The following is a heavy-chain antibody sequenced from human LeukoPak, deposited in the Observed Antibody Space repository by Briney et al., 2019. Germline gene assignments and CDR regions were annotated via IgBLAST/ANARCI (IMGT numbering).Heavy chain of an antibody. D-gene: IGHD2-21*02. CDR3: AREHGGSDYFFDF. V-gene: IGHV3-23*01. J-gene: IGHJ4*02. Sequence: PGGSLRLSCVVSGFTFSSYAMSWVRQAPGKGLERVSGISGSGGSTYYADSVKGRFTISRDNAKNTLYLRMDSLGAEDTAVYYCAREHGGSDYFFDFWGQGTLVTVSS. CDR2: ISGSGGST. CDR1: GFTFSSYA.